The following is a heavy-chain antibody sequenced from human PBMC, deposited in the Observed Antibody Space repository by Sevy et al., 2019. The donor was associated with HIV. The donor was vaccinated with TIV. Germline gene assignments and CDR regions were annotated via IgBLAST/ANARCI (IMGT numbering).Heavy chain of an antibody. CDR3: ARYRRNYDIMTGYRGIDY. Sequence: GGSLRLSCAASGFTFSSYSMNWVRQAPGKGLEWVSYISSSSSTINYADSVKGGFTISRDNAKNSLYLQMNSLRDEDTAEYYSARYRRNYDIMTGYRGIDYWGQGTLVTVSS. V-gene: IGHV3-48*02. CDR2: ISSSSSTI. J-gene: IGHJ4*02. CDR1: GFTFSSYS. D-gene: IGHD3-9*01.